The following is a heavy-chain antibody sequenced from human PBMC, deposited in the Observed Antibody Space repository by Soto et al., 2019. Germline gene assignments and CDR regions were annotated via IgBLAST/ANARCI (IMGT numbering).Heavy chain of an antibody. Sequence: QVQLVESGGGVVQPGRSLRLSCAASGFTFSSYGMHWVRQAPGKGLEWVAVIWYDGSNKYYADSVKGRFTISRDNSKNTLYLQMNSLRAEDTAVYYCARGRATVTMVLDYWGQGTLVTVSS. CDR2: IWYDGSNK. CDR3: ARGRATVTMVLDY. V-gene: IGHV3-33*01. CDR1: GFTFSSYG. J-gene: IGHJ4*02. D-gene: IGHD4-17*01.